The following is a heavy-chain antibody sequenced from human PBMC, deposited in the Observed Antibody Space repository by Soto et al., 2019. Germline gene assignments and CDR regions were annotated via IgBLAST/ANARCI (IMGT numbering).Heavy chain of an antibody. CDR3: ARGGYSSTTPFDY. J-gene: IGHJ4*02. V-gene: IGHV3-21*01. CDR1: GFTFSSYS. D-gene: IGHD6-13*01. Sequence: GGSLRLSCAASGFTFSSYSMNWVRQAPGKGLEWVSSISTSSSYIYYADSLKGRFTISRDNAKNSLYLQMNSLRVEDTAVYYCARGGYSSTTPFDYWGQGTLVTVSS. CDR2: ISTSSSYI.